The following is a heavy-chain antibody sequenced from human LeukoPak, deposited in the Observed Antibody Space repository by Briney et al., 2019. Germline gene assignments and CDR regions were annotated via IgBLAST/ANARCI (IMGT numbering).Heavy chain of an antibody. CDR2: IIPIFGTA. D-gene: IGHD4-11*01. V-gene: IGHV1-69*13. CDR1: GGTFSSYA. CDR3: ARVGYSNYEGPYFDY. J-gene: IGHJ4*02. Sequence: SVEVSCKASGGTFSSYAISWVRQAPGQGLEWMGGIIPIFGTANYAQKFQGRATITADESTSAAYMELSSLRSEDTAVYYCARVGYSNYEGPYFDYWGQGTLVTVSS.